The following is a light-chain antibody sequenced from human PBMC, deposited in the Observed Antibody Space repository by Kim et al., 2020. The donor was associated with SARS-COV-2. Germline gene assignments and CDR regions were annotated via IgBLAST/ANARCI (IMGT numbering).Light chain of an antibody. J-gene: IGKJ1*01. V-gene: IGKV1-27*01. CDR3: QKYNSAPWT. CDR1: QGISDY. CDR2: AAS. Sequence: DIQLTQSPSSLSASVGDRVTITCRASQGISDYLAWFQQKPGKVPKLLIYAASSLQSGVPSRFSGSGYGTHFSLIISSLQPDDVATYYCQKYNSAPWTFGQGTKVDIK.